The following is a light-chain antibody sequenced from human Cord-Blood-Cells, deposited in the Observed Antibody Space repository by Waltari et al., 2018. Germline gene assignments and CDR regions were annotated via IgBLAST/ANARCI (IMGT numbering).Light chain of an antibody. CDR3: QQYNSYTLT. V-gene: IGKV1-5*03. J-gene: IGKJ4*01. Sequence: DIQMTQSPSTLSASVGDRVTITCRASQSIRSWLAWYQQKPGKAPKLLIYKASSLESGVPSRFSGSGSGTEFTLTISSLQPDDFATYYCQQYNSYTLTFGGGTKVEIK. CDR2: KAS. CDR1: QSIRSW.